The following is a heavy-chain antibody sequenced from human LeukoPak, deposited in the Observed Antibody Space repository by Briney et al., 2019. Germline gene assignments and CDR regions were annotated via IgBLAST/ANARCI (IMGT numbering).Heavy chain of an antibody. Sequence: SETLSLTCTVSGGSISSSSYYWGWIRQPPGKGLEWIGSMYYSGNTYYNPSLKSRVTISVDTSKNQFSLKLSSVTAADTAVYYCARVQFVGYYYYYMDVWGKGTTVTVSS. D-gene: IGHD6-6*01. CDR2: MYYSGNT. CDR3: ARVQFVGYYYYYMDV. J-gene: IGHJ6*03. CDR1: GGSISSSSYY. V-gene: IGHV4-39*07.